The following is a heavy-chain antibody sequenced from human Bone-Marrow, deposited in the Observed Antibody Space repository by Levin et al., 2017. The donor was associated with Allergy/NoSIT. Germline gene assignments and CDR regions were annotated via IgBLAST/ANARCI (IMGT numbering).Heavy chain of an antibody. CDR3: ARPHSLLWFGETSIGAFDI. CDR2: IYYSGST. J-gene: IGHJ3*02. Sequence: TAGGSLRLSCTVSGGSISSSSYYWGWIRQPPGKGLEWIGSIYYSGSTYYNPSLKSRVTISVDTSKNQFSLKLSSVTAADTAVYYCARPHSLLWFGETSIGAFDIWGQGTMVTVSS. CDR1: GGSISSSSYY. V-gene: IGHV4-39*01. D-gene: IGHD3-10*01.